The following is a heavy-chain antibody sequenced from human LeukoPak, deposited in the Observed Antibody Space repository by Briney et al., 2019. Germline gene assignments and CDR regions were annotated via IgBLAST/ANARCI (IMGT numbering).Heavy chain of an antibody. CDR3: ARSLIVASEDY. D-gene: IGHD3-22*01. V-gene: IGHV3-11*04. J-gene: IGHJ4*02. CDR2: ISASGAVP. CDR1: GFKFDSFY. Sequence: GGSLRLSCAASGFKFDSFYMGWIRQVPGKGLDYIAFISASGAVPYYAESVKGRFTISRDNAKNSVSLQMNSLSADDTAVYYCARSLIVASEDYWGQGTLVTVSS.